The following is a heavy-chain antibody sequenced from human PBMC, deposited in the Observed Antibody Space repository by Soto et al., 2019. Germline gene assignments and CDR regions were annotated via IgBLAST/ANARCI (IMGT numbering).Heavy chain of an antibody. D-gene: IGHD6-19*01. V-gene: IGHV3-23*01. CDR2: ISGSGGST. CDR3: AKATYSSGLENGFDP. CDR1: GFTFSSYA. Sequence: GGSLRLSCAASGFTFSSYAMSWVRQAPGKGLEWVSAISGSGGSTYYADSVKGRFTISRDNSKNTLYLQMNSLRAEDTAVYYCAKATYSSGLENGFDPWGQGILVTVSS. J-gene: IGHJ5*02.